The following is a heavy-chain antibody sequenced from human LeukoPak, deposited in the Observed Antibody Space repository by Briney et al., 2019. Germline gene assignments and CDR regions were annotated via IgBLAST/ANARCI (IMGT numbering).Heavy chain of an antibody. Sequence: NPSETLSLTCTVSGGSISTYYWSWIRQPPGKGLEWIGEINHSGSTNYNPSLKSRVTISVDTSKHQFSLKLSSVTAADTAVYYCARVKLKTGRAAAGYYYYYYMDVWGKGTTVTVSS. J-gene: IGHJ6*03. CDR3: ARVKLKTGRAAAGYYYYYYMDV. CDR2: INHSGST. V-gene: IGHV4-34*01. CDR1: GGSISTYY. D-gene: IGHD6-13*01.